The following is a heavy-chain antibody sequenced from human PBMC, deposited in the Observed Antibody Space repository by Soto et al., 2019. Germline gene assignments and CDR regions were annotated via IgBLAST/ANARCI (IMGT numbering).Heavy chain of an antibody. Sequence: GGSLRLSCAASGFTFSSYGMHWVRQAPGKGLEWVAVIWYDGSNKYYADSVKGRFTISRDNSKNTLYLQMNSLRAEDTAVYYCARGAVAGKRWLDAFDIWGQGTMVTVSS. J-gene: IGHJ3*02. D-gene: IGHD6-19*01. V-gene: IGHV3-33*01. CDR2: IWYDGSNK. CDR1: GFTFSSYG. CDR3: ARGAVAGKRWLDAFDI.